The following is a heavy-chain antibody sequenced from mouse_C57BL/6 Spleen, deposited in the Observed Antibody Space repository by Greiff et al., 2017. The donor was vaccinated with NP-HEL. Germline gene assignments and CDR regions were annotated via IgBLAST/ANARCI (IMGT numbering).Heavy chain of an antibody. CDR2: IYPRSGNT. J-gene: IGHJ4*01. CDR1: GYTFTSYG. CDR3: AEGEDYAMDY. Sequence: VKLMESGAELARPGASVKLSCKASGYTFTSYGISWVKQRTGQGLEWIGEIYPRSGNTYYNEKFKGKATLTADKSSSTAYMELRSLTSEDSAVYFCAEGEDYAMDYWGQGTSVTVSS. V-gene: IGHV1-81*01.